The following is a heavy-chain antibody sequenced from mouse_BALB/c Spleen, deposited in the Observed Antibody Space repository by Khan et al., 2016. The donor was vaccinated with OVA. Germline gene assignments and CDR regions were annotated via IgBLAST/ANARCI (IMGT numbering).Heavy chain of an antibody. V-gene: IGHV9-3-1*01. CDR3: ARPPYFSYTLDY. CDR1: GYTFTNYG. J-gene: IGHJ4*01. CDR2: INTYTGEP. D-gene: IGHD2-10*01. Sequence: QIQLVQSGPELKKPGETVKISCKASGYTFTNYGMNWVKQSPGKALKWMGWINTYTGEPTYADDFKGRFAFSLETSASTAYLQINNLKNEDTATYVYARPPYFSYTLDYWGQGTSVTVSS.